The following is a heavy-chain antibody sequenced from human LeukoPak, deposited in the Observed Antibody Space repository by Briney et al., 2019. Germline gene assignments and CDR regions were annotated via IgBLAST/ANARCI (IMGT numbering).Heavy chain of an antibody. CDR3: AREVVTRRNWFDP. J-gene: IGHJ5*02. D-gene: IGHD2-21*02. CDR2: IYYSGST. V-gene: IGHV4-39*07. CDR1: GGSISSSSYY. Sequence: SETLSLTCTVSGGSISSSSYYWGWIRQPPGKGLEWIGSIYYSGSTYYNPSLKSRVTISVDTSKNQFSLKLSSVTAADTAVYYCAREVVTRRNWFDPWGQGTLVTVSS.